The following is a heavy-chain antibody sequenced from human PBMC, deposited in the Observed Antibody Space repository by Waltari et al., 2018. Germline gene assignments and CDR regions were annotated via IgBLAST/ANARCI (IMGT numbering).Heavy chain of an antibody. CDR2: INSDGSST. CDR1: GFTFSSYW. Sequence: EVQLVESGGGLVQPGGSLRLSCAASGFTFSSYWMHWVRQAPGKGLVWVSRINSDGSSTSYADSVKGGFTISRDNAKNTLYLQMNSLRAEDTAVYYCARVTVATRYYYYGMDVWGQGTTVTVSS. V-gene: IGHV3-74*01. D-gene: IGHD5-12*01. J-gene: IGHJ6*02. CDR3: ARVTVATRYYYYGMDV.